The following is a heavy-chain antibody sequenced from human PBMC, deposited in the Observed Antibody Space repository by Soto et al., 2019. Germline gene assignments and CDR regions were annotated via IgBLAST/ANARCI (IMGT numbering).Heavy chain of an antibody. CDR1: GYTFTSYA. V-gene: IGHV1-3*01. Sequence: GASVKVSCKASGYTFTSYAMHWVRQAPGQRLEWMGWINAGNGNTKYSQKFQGRVTITRDTSASTAYMELSSLRSEDTAVYYCARDRFFGGVIKRAPDYWGPGTLVTVSS. CDR2: INAGNGNT. CDR3: ARDRFFGGVIKRAPDY. J-gene: IGHJ4*02. D-gene: IGHD3-3*01.